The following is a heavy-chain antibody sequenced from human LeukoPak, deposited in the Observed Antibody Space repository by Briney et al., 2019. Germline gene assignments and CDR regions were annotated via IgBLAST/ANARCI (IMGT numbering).Heavy chain of an antibody. CDR3: GSGITEEDSVAIEH. V-gene: IGHV3-74*01. Sequence: PGGSLRLSCATSGFTFSSYAMSWVRQAPGKGLVWGSRVNADESRAIIADSVKGRFTISRDNARDTVYLQMNSLSVEDTAVYFCGSGITEEDSVAIEHWGQGTLVTVSS. J-gene: IGHJ1*01. CDR2: VNADESRA. D-gene: IGHD1-14*01. CDR1: GFTFSSYA.